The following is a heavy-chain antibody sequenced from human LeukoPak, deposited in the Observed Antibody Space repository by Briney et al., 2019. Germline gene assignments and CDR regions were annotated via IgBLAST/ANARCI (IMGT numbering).Heavy chain of an antibody. CDR3: ARDDDYYFDY. V-gene: IGHV1-18*01. CDR2: ISPYNGST. J-gene: IGHJ4*02. CDR1: GYTFTSYG. Sequence: GASVKVSCKASGYTFTSYGISWVRQAPGQGLEWMGWISPYNGSTNYAQKLQDRVTMTTDTSTTTAYMELRSLRSDDTAVYYCARDDDYYFDYWGQGTLVTVSS. D-gene: IGHD2-21*02.